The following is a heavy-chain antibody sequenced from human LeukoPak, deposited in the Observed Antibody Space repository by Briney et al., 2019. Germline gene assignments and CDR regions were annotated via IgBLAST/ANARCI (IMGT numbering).Heavy chain of an antibody. Sequence: GGSLRLSCTASGFTFGDYAMSWFRQAPGKGLEWVGFIRSKAYGGTTEYAASVKGRFTISRDDSKSIAYLQMNSLKTEDTAVYYCTRGLYDFWSGSSDYWGQGTLVTVSS. D-gene: IGHD3-3*01. CDR2: IRSKAYGGTT. CDR1: GFTFGDYA. CDR3: TRGLYDFWSGSSDY. J-gene: IGHJ4*02. V-gene: IGHV3-49*03.